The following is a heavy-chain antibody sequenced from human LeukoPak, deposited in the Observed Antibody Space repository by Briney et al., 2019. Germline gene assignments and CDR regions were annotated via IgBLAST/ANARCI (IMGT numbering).Heavy chain of an antibody. CDR2: IYSGGNT. CDR1: GFTVSSNY. V-gene: IGHV3-53*01. D-gene: IGHD1-14*01. CDR3: ARDQRGDGINYFDY. Sequence: GGSLRLSCAASGFTVSSNYMSWVRQAPGKGLEWVSGIYSGGNTYYADSVNGRLTISRDNSKNTLYLRMNGLRAEDTAVYYCARDQRGDGINYFDYWGQGTLVTVSS. J-gene: IGHJ4*02.